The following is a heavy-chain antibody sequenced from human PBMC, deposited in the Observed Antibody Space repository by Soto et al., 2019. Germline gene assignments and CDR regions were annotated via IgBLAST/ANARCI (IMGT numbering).Heavy chain of an antibody. CDR1: GGSISSSSYY. D-gene: IGHD3-10*01. CDR3: ARLVSGHYGPKVGYYYYMDV. J-gene: IGHJ6*03. CDR2: IYYSGST. V-gene: IGHV4-39*01. Sequence: SETLSLTCTVSGGSISSSSYYWGWIRQPPGKGLEWIGSIYYSGSTYYNPSLKSRVTISVDTSKNQFSLKLSSVTAADTAVYYCARLVSGHYGPKVGYYYYMDVWGKGTTVTVSS.